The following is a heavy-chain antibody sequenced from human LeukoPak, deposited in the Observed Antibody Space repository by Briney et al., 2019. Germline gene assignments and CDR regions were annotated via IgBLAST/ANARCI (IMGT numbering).Heavy chain of an antibody. CDR3: ARGERFYAFDI. J-gene: IGHJ3*02. CDR2: ISPYTCNT. Sequence: IGWISPYTCNTNYAQKLQCIFTITTDTSTSTAYMELRSLRSDVTALYYCARGERFYAFDIWGQGTMVTVSS. D-gene: IGHD5-24*01. V-gene: IGHV1-18*01.